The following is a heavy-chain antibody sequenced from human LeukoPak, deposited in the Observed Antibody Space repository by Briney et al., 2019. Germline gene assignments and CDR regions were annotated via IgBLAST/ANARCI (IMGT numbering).Heavy chain of an antibody. CDR2: IAYDGSRA. CDR3: PRYNNDHFDY. V-gene: IGHV3-33*01. Sequence: GGSLRLSCAGSGFTFDGYGMHWFRQTPGKGLEWVAVIAYDGSRAFYADSVKGRFTISRDNSKNTMSVQMDDLRAEDTAVYYSPRYNNDHFDYWGQGTLVTVSS. CDR1: GFTFDGYG. D-gene: IGHD1-14*01. J-gene: IGHJ4*02.